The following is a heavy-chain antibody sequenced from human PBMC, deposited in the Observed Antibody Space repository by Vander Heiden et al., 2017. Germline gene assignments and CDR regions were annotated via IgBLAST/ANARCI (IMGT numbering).Heavy chain of an antibody. Sequence: QVQLQQWGAGLLKPSETLSLTCTVNSGSFSDYYWTRIRQPPGKGLEWIGEINHRGSTNYNPSLKSRVTLSVDTSNNQLFLRLRSVTAADTAVYYCARTLRYYDTDGDAFDVWGQGTMVTVSS. CDR3: ARTLRYYDTDGDAFDV. D-gene: IGHD3-22*01. CDR2: INHRGST. V-gene: IGHV4-34*01. J-gene: IGHJ3*01. CDR1: SGSFSDYY.